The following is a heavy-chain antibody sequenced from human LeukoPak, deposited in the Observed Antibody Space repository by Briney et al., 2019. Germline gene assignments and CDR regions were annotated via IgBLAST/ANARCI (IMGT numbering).Heavy chain of an antibody. J-gene: IGHJ4*02. CDR3: AKEADSSGYYLRHFDY. D-gene: IGHD3-22*01. CDR2: VTHDGSKM. Sequence: PGGSLRLSCSASGFSFSDYSIHWVRQAPGKGFDWVTVVTHDGSKMYYADSVKGRFTISRDNSKNTLYLQMNSLRAEDTAVYYCAKEADSSGYYLRHFDYWGQGTLVTVSS. CDR1: GFSFSDYS. V-gene: IGHV3-30*01.